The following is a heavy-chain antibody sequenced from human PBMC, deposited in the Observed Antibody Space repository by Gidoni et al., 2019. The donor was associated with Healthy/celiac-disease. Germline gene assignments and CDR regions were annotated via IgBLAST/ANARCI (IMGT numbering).Heavy chain of an antibody. D-gene: IGHD3-16*01. CDR3: ARGVWGSPGLSYYYGMDV. J-gene: IGHJ6*02. CDR2: IYYSGST. V-gene: IGHV4-31*03. Sequence: QVQLQESGPGLVKPSQTLSLTCTVSGGSISSGGYYWSWIRQHPGKGLEWIGYIYYSGSTYYNPSLKSRVTISVDTSKNQFSLKLSSVTAADTAVYYCARGVWGSPGLSYYYGMDVWGQGTTVTVSS. CDR1: GGSISSGGYY.